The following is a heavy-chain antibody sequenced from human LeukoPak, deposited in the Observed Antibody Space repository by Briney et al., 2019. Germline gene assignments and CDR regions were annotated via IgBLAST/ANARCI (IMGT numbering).Heavy chain of an antibody. CDR3: ARRYCSSTSCLGYAFDI. CDR1: GGTFSSYA. V-gene: IGHV1-69*01. CDR2: IIPIFGTA. J-gene: IGHJ3*02. D-gene: IGHD2-2*01. Sequence: SVKVSCKASGGTFSSYAISWVRQAPGQGLEWMGGIIPIFGTANYAQKFQGRVTITADESTSTAYMGLSSLRSEDTAVYYCARRYCSSTSCLGYAFDIWGQGTMVTVSS.